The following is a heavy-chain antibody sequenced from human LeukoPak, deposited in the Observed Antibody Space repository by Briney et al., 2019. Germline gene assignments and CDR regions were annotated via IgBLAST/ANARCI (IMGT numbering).Heavy chain of an antibody. Sequence: GGSLRLSCAASGFTFSSYAMSWVRQAPGKGLEWVSAISGSGGSTYYADSVKGRFTISRDNSKNTLYLQMNSLRAEDTAVYYCAKIKHRIAAAGAYFGYWGQGTLVTVSS. CDR2: ISGSGGST. CDR1: GFTFSSYA. CDR3: AKIKHRIAAAGAYFGY. D-gene: IGHD6-13*01. J-gene: IGHJ4*02. V-gene: IGHV3-23*01.